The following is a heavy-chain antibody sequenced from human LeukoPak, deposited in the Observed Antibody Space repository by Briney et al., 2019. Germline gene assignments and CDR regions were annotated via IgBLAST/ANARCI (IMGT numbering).Heavy chain of an antibody. J-gene: IGHJ4*02. Sequence: SETLSLTCTVSGGFISTYYWSWIRQTPGKGLEWIGYVYYTGSTNSNPSLKSRVTISVDTSKNQVSLKLTSVTAADTAVYYCARGDRDPSRPDYWGQGTLVTVSS. D-gene: IGHD1-26*01. V-gene: IGHV4-59*01. CDR2: VYYTGST. CDR1: GGFISTYY. CDR3: ARGDRDPSRPDY.